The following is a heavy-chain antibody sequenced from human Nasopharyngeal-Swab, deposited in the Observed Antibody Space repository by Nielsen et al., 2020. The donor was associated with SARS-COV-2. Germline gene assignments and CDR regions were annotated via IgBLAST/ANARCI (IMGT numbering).Heavy chain of an antibody. V-gene: IGHV2-70*11. J-gene: IGHJ6*02. CDR2: IDCDDDK. D-gene: IGHD3/OR15-3a*01. CDR1: GFSLTTSGMC. Sequence: SGPTLVIPTHTLTLTCTFSGFSLTTSGMCVSWIRQPPGKALEWLARIDCDDDKYYSTSLKTSRTISKDTSKNQVVLTMTNMDPVDTAPYYCARTHSGLVGMDVWGQGTPVTVSS. CDR3: ARTHSGLVGMDV.